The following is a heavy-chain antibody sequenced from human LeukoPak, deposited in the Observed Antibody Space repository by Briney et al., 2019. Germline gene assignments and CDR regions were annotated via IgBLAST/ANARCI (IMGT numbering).Heavy chain of an antibody. CDR1: GGSIDSRY. CDR3: ASAYYFGAGSYDNFDI. Sequence: SETLSLTCTVSGGSIDSRYWRWIRQPPGKGLEWIGYVYSTGSTNYNPSLKSRVTISVDTSKYHFSLKLTSVTAADTAVYYCASAYYFGAGSYDNFDIWGQGTMVTVSS. CDR2: VYSTGST. J-gene: IGHJ3*02. D-gene: IGHD3-10*01. V-gene: IGHV4-59*11.